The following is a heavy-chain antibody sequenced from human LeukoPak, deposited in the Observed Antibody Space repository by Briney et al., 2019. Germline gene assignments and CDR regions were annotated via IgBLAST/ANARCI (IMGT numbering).Heavy chain of an antibody. CDR3: GRGGIAAAASGIDY. D-gene: IGHD6-13*01. CDR1: GGSISSGGYS. J-gene: IGHJ4*02. V-gene: IGHV4-30-2*01. CDR2: IYQSGST. Sequence: NTSETLSLTCAVSGGSISSGGYSWSWIRQPPGKGLEWIGYIYQSGSTYYNPSLKSRVTISVDRSKNQFSLKLSSVTAADTAVYYCGRGGIAAAASGIDYWGQGTLATVSS.